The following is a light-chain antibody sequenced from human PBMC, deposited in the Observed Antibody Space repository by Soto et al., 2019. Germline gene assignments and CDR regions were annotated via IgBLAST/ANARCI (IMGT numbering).Light chain of an antibody. CDR2: SAS. V-gene: IGKV3D-20*02. J-gene: IGKJ1*01. CDR3: HQRSNWPRT. Sequence: EVVLTQSPGTLSLSPGERVTLSCRASQSVASSYLAWYQQKPGRAPRLLFYSASSRATGIPDRFSGSGSGTDFTLTISSLEPEDFAVYYCHQRSNWPRTFGHGTKVEVK. CDR1: QSVASSY.